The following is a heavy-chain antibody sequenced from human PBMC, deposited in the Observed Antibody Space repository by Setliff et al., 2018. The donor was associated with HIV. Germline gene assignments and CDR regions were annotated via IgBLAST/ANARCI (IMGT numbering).Heavy chain of an antibody. CDR2: ISGSGVIT. CDR3: AKPNSPMFDS. V-gene: IGHV3-23*01. J-gene: IGHJ4*02. D-gene: IGHD6-13*01. CDR1: RTTFSGYG. Sequence: EGSLRLSCRGFRTTFSGYGLNWVRQAPGKGLEWVAVISGSGVITDYADSVKGRFTISRDNSKNMLYLQMNSLRAEDTAVYYCAKPNSPMFDSWGQGTLVTVSS.